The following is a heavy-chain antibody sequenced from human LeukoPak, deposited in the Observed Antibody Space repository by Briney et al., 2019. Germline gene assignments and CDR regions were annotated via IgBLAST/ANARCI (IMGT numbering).Heavy chain of an antibody. V-gene: IGHV3-30*02. CDR1: GFTFSSYW. J-gene: IGHJ4*02. D-gene: IGHD1-14*01. CDR3: ARTYNPDY. Sequence: GGSLRLSCAASGFTFSSYWMSWVRQAPGKGLEWVSYIRYDGNNKYYGDSVKGRLTVSRDNSKNTLYLQMNSLRVEDTAVYYCARTYNPDYWGQGTLVTVSS. CDR2: IRYDGNNK.